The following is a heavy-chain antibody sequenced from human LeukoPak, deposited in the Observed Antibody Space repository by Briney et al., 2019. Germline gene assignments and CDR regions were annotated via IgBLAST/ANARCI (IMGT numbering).Heavy chain of an antibody. D-gene: IGHD2-2*01. J-gene: IGHJ5*02. V-gene: IGHV4-34*01. CDR3: ARGLGYCISTSCYVGVWFDL. CDR1: GVSFSGYY. CDR2: INHSGST. Sequence: PSETLSLTCAVYGVSFSGYYWSWIRQPPGKGLEWIGEINHSGSTNYNPSLKSRVTISVDTSKNQFSLKLSSVTAADTAVYYCARGLGYCISTSCYVGVWFDLWGQGTLVTVSS.